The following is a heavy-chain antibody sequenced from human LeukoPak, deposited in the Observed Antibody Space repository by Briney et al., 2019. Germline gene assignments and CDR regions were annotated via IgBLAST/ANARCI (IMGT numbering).Heavy chain of an antibody. D-gene: IGHD3-10*01. V-gene: IGHV5-10-1*01. J-gene: IGHJ6*02. CDR2: IDPSDSYT. CDR1: GYSFTSYW. CDR3: ARPRPALYGSSTMDV. Sequence: GESLRISCKGSGYSFTSYWISWVRQMPGKGREWMGRIDPSDSYTNYSPSFQGHVTISADKSISTAYLQWSSPKASDTAMYYCARPRPALYGSSTMDVWGQGTTVTVSS.